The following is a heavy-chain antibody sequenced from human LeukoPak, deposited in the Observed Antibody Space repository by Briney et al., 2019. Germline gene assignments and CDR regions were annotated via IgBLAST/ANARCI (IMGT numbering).Heavy chain of an antibody. V-gene: IGHV1-2*02. CDR2: INPNSVGT. J-gene: IGHJ3*02. CDR1: GYTFTGYY. Sequence: ASVKVSCKASGYTFTGYYMHWVRQAPGQGLEWMGWINPNSVGTNYAQKFQGRVTMTRDTSSSTAYMKLRRLRSDDTAVYYCARRVSPIVVVTADLSTAFDIWGQGTMVTVSS. CDR3: ARRVSPIVVVTADLSTAFDI. D-gene: IGHD2-21*02.